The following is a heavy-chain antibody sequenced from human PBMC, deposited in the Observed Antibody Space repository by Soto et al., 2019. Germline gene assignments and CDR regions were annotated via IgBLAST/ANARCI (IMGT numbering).Heavy chain of an antibody. CDR1: GFTFSSYS. Sequence: GGSLRLSCAVSGFTFSSYSMNWVRQAPGQGLEWVSCVSSSSTYIFYADSVKGRFTISRDNAKNSLYLQMNSLRAEDTAVYFCARVKGGSSSWHPPGDYFYMDVWGKGTTVTVSS. J-gene: IGHJ6*03. D-gene: IGHD6-13*01. CDR2: VSSSSTYI. V-gene: IGHV3-21*01. CDR3: ARVKGGSSSWHPPGDYFYMDV.